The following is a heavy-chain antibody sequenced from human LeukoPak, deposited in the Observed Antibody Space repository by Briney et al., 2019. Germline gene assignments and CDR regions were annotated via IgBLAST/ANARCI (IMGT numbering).Heavy chain of an antibody. V-gene: IGHV3-48*03. CDR2: ISISGRTI. CDR1: GFTFSSYE. CDR3: ARAMVRGVKASDY. J-gene: IGHJ4*02. D-gene: IGHD3-10*01. Sequence: GGSLRLSCAASGFTFSSYEMNWVRQAPGKGLEWISYISISGRTIYYADSVKGRFTSSRDNAKNSLFLQMNSLRAEDTAVYYCARAMVRGVKASDYWGRGTLVTVSS.